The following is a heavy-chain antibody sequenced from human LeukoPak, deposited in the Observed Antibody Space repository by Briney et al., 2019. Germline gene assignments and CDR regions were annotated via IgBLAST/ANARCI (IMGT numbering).Heavy chain of an antibody. Sequence: GGSLRLSCAASGFTFSSYVMSWVRQAPGKGLEWVSAISGSGGSTYYADSVKGRFTISRDNSKNTLYLQMNSLRAEDTAVYYCAKGVRRITIFGVVITPYYYYGMDVWGQGTTVTVSS. CDR3: AKGVRRITIFGVVITPYYYYGMDV. J-gene: IGHJ6*02. CDR2: ISGSGGST. D-gene: IGHD3-3*01. CDR1: GFTFSSYV. V-gene: IGHV3-23*01.